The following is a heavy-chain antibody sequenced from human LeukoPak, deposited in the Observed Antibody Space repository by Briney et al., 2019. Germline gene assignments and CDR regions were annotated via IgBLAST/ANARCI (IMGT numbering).Heavy chain of an antibody. CDR3: ARDLGCSGGSCYFEIMALYYFDY. CDR2: INPNSGGT. D-gene: IGHD2-15*01. Sequence: GASVKVSCKASGYTFTGYCMHWVRQAPGQGLEWMGWINPNSGGTNYAQKFQGRVTMTRGTSISTAYMELSRLRSDDTAVYYCARDLGCSGGSCYFEIMALYYFDYWGQGTLVTVSS. CDR1: GYTFTGYC. J-gene: IGHJ4*02. V-gene: IGHV1-2*02.